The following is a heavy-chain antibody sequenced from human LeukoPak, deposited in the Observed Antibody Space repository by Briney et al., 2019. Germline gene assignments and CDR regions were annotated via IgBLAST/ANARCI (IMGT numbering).Heavy chain of an antibody. CDR3: AREAYDILTGWIGGFDY. D-gene: IGHD3-9*01. V-gene: IGHV3-33*01. J-gene: IGHJ4*02. CDR1: GFTFSSYG. CDR2: IWYDGSNK. Sequence: PRGSLRLSCAASGFTFSSYGMHWVRQAPGKGLEWVAVIWYDGSNKYYADSVKGRFTISRDNSKNTLYLQMSSLRAEDTAVYYCAREAYDILTGWIGGFDYWGQGTLVTVSS.